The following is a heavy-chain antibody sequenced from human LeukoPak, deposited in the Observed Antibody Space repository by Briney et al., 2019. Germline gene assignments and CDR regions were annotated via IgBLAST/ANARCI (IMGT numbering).Heavy chain of an antibody. CDR2: IYYSGST. J-gene: IGHJ3*02. D-gene: IGHD3-10*01. V-gene: IGHV4-59*02. Sequence: PGGSLRLSCAASGFTVSSNYMSWVRQPPGKGLEWIGYIYYSGSTNYNPSLKSRVTISEDTSKKQFSLKLSSVTAADTAVYYCARSSYYYGADAFDIWGQGTMVTVSS. CDR3: ARSSYYYGADAFDI. CDR1: GFTVSSNY.